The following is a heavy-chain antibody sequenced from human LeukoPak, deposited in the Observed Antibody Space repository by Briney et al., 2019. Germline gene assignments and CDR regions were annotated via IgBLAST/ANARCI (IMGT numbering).Heavy chain of an antibody. J-gene: IGHJ4*02. CDR1: GFTFSSYA. CDR3: AKDLSGDYFHYFDY. Sequence: GASLRLSCAASGFTFSSYAMSWVRQAPGKGLEWVSAISGSGGSTYYADSVKGRFTISRDNSKNTLYRQMNSLRAEDTAVYYCAKDLSGDYFHYFDYWGQGTLVTVSS. D-gene: IGHD4-17*01. V-gene: IGHV3-23*01. CDR2: ISGSGGST.